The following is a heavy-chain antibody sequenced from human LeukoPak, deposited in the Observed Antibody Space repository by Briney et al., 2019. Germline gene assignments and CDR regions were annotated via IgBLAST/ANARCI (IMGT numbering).Heavy chain of an antibody. J-gene: IGHJ4*02. V-gene: IGHV3-66*04. D-gene: IGHD3-9*01. CDR3: ARLHYDVLTGPFDY. CDR1: GFTFSSYA. Sequence: GGSLRLSCAASGFTFSSYAMHWVRQAPGKGLEWVSIIYSGGATYYADSVKGRFTISREISKNTLWLQMNSLRAEDTAVYYCARLHYDVLTGPFDYWGQGTLVTVSS. CDR2: IYSGGAT.